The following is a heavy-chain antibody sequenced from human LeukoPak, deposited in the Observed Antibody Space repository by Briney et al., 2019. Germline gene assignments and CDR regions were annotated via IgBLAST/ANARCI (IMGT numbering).Heavy chain of an antibody. J-gene: IGHJ3*02. CDR2: IYYSGST. V-gene: IGHV4-39*01. CDR3: ARSVVVVPMYAFDI. Sequence: SESLSLTCTVSGGSISSSSYYWSWIRQPPGKGLEWIGTIYYSGSTYYNPSLKSRVTMSVDTSENQFSLKLSSVTAADTAVYYCARSVVVVPMYAFDIWGQGTMVIVSS. CDR1: GGSISSSSYY. D-gene: IGHD2-2*01.